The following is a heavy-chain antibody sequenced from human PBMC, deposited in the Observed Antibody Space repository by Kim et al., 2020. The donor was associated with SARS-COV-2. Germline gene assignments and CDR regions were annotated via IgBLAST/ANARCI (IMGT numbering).Heavy chain of an antibody. Sequence: ASVKVSCKASGYSFTDFYIHWVRQAPGQGLEWMGRINPNSGATRYAQKFQDRVTMTRDTSITTAYMELNRLRSDDTALYYCARGDCGGGTCYSELPEFWGQGSLVTGSS. V-gene: IGHV1-2*06. CDR2: INPNSGAT. CDR1: GYSFTDFY. CDR3: ARGDCGGGTCYSELPEF. J-gene: IGHJ4*02. D-gene: IGHD2-21*01.